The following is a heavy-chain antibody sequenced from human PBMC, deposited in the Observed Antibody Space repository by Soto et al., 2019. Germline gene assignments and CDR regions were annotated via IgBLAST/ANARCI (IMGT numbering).Heavy chain of an antibody. CDR3: ARSYRSRTKHYYYYMDV. D-gene: IGHD3-16*02. V-gene: IGHV4-34*01. CDR2: INHSGST. CDR1: GGSFSGYY. Sequence: QVQLQQWGAGLLKPSETLSLTCAVYGGSFSGYYWSWIRQPPGKGLEWIGEINHSGSTNYNPSLKSRVTISVDTAKNQCSLKLSSVTAADTAVYYCARSYRSRTKHYYYYMDVWGKGTTVTVSS. J-gene: IGHJ6*03.